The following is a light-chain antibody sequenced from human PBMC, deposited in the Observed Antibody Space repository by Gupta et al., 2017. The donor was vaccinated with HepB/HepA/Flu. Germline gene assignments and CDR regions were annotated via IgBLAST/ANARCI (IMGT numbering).Light chain of an antibody. CDR1: SSNIGRNT. CDR3: ATWDDSLHGWV. Sequence: QSVLTPPPAASGTTGQKVTISCAGSSSNIGRNTVNWFQQLPGTAPKLLVYSNNQRPPRVPDRFSGSKSATSASLAISGLQSEDEADYYCATWDDSLHGWVFGGGTKLTVL. V-gene: IGLV1-44*01. J-gene: IGLJ3*02. CDR2: SNN.